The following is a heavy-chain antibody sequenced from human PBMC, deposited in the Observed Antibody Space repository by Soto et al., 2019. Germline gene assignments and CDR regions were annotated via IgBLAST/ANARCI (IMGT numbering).Heavy chain of an antibody. CDR1: GFTFSDYY. D-gene: IGHD2-15*01. V-gene: IGHV3-11*01. Sequence: EGSLRLSCAASGFTFSDYYMSWIRQAPGKGLEWVSYISSSGSTIYYADSVKGRFTISRDNAKNSLYLQMNSLRAEDTAVYYCARDLDIVVVVAAPPAYWGQGTLVTVSS. CDR2: ISSSGSTI. J-gene: IGHJ4*02. CDR3: ARDLDIVVVVAAPPAY.